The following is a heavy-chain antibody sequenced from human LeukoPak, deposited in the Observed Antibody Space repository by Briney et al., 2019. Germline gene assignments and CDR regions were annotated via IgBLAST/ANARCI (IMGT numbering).Heavy chain of an antibody. CDR3: ARSKMRGSPPGVYYMDV. V-gene: IGHV4-34*01. CDR1: GGSFSGYY. J-gene: IGHJ6*03. Sequence: TSETLSLTCAVYGGSFSGYYWSWIRQPPGKGLEWIGEINHSGSTNYNPSLKSRVTISVDTSKNQFPLKLSSVTAADTAVYYCARSKMRGSPPGVYYMDVWGKGTTVTVSS. D-gene: IGHD3-16*01. CDR2: INHSGST.